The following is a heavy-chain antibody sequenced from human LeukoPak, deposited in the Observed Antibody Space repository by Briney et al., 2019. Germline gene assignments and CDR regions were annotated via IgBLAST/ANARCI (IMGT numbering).Heavy chain of an antibody. J-gene: IGHJ3*02. Sequence: GGSLRLSCAASGFTFSSYSMNWVRQAPGKGLEWVSSISSSSSYIYYADSVKGRFTISRDNAKNSLYLQMNSLRAEDTAVYYCARDFNGGYLDAFDIWGQGTMVTVSS. CDR2: ISSSSSYI. CDR1: GFTFSSYS. CDR3: ARDFNGGYLDAFDI. D-gene: IGHD1-26*01. V-gene: IGHV3-21*01.